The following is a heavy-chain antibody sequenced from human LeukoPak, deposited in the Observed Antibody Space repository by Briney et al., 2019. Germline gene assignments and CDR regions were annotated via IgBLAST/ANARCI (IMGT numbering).Heavy chain of an antibody. J-gene: IGHJ6*03. CDR3: ARDVSGYSGYDYYYYMDV. V-gene: IGHV4-39*07. Sequence: SETLSLTCTVSGGAISSSSSDYWAWIRQPPGKGLEWIGTGFYSGSIYYNPSLKSRVTISIDSSKNQFSLKVNSVTAADTAVYYCARDVSGYSGYDYYYYMDVWGKGTTVTISS. CDR2: GFYSGSI. CDR1: GGAISSSSSDY. D-gene: IGHD5-12*01.